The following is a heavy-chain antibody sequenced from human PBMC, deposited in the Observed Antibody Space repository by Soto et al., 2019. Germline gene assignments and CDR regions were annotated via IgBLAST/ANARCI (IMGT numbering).Heavy chain of an antibody. V-gene: IGHV3-23*01. Sequence: GGSLRLSCAASGFTFSSYAMSWVRQAPGEGLEWVSAISGSGGSTYYADSVKGRFTISRDNSKNTLYLQMNSLRAEDTAVYYCAKDNGDFGVVGHIDYWGQGTLVTVSS. CDR2: ISGSGGST. J-gene: IGHJ4*02. D-gene: IGHD3-3*01. CDR3: AKDNGDFGVVGHIDY. CDR1: GFTFSSYA.